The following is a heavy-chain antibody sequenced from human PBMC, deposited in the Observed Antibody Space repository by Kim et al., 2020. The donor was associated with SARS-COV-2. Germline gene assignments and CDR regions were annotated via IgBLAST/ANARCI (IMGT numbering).Heavy chain of an antibody. J-gene: IGHJ4*02. CDR3: ARDGDRWNFDY. D-gene: IGHD7-27*01. Sequence: STIYAQKFQGRVTLTKATSTSTVYIQLSSLRSEETAVYYCARDGDRWNFDYWGQGALVTVSS. CDR2: ST. V-gene: IGHV1-46*01.